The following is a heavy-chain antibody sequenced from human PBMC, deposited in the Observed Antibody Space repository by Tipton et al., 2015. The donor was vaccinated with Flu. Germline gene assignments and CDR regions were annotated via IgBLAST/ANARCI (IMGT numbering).Heavy chain of an antibody. Sequence: AGLVKPSETLSLTCTVYGGSFSGYNWSWIRQPPGRGLEWIGEINHSGNTNYNPSLKSRVTVSVDTSKNQFPLILSAVTAADTAVYYCARGRQPRRPVLAPPGYFDYWGQGTLVTVSS. J-gene: IGHJ4*02. CDR1: GGSFSGYN. CDR2: INHSGNT. CDR3: ARGRQPRRPVLAPPGYFDY. D-gene: IGHD2-8*01. V-gene: IGHV4-34*01.